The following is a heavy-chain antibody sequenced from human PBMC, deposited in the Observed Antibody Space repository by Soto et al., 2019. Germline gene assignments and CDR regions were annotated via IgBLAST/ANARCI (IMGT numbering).Heavy chain of an antibody. V-gene: IGHV4-39*01. J-gene: IGHJ4*02. D-gene: IGHD3-3*01. CDR1: GGSISSSSYY. Sequence: SETLSLTCTVSGGSISSSSYYWGWIRQPPGKGLEWIGSIYYSGSTYYNPSLKSRVTISVDKSKNQFSLKLSSVTAADTAVYYCARNTNPYYDFWSGFPCTSDYWGQGTLVTVSS. CDR3: ARNTNPYYDFWSGFPCTSDY. CDR2: IYYSGST.